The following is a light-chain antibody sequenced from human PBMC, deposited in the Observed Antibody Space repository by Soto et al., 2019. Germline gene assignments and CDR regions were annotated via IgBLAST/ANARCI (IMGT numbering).Light chain of an antibody. CDR1: QNIRNW. J-gene: IGKJ1*01. CDR3: QQYSTYST. Sequence: DNKMSQSPSTLSASVGDSVTITCRASQNIRNWLAWYQQKPGKAPNHLIYDASSLKSGVPSRFSGSGSGTEFTLTISSLQPDDFATYYCQQYSTYSTFGQG. CDR2: DAS. V-gene: IGKV1-5*01.